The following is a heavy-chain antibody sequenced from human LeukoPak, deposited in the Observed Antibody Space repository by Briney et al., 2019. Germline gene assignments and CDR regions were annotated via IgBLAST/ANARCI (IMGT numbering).Heavy chain of an antibody. CDR1: LFTFNNFR. J-gene: IGHJ5*01. V-gene: IGHV3-74*01. CDR3: ARDDNLGDFEVWVDS. D-gene: IGHD2-21*02. Sequence: GGSLTLLRAPSLFTFNNFRLHCVRQAPGKGLVWVSRINIFGSRTTHAASVKGRFAISRDNVKNALYLELNSLRREDAAVDYRARDDNLGDFEVWVDSWGQGTLVTVSS. CDR2: INIFGSRT.